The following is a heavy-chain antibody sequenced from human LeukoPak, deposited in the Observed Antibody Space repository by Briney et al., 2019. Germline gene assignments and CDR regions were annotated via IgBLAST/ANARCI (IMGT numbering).Heavy chain of an antibody. D-gene: IGHD2-15*01. Sequence: PGGSLRLSCAASGFTFSNYDMNWVRQAPGKGLEWVSAISGSGGSTYYADSVKGRFTISRDNAKNSLFLQMNSLRAEDTAVYYCARVLRYCSGGNCYSGGLGYMDVWGKGTTVTISS. CDR2: ISGSGGST. CDR3: ARVLRYCSGGNCYSGGLGYMDV. CDR1: GFTFSNYD. J-gene: IGHJ6*03. V-gene: IGHV3-23*01.